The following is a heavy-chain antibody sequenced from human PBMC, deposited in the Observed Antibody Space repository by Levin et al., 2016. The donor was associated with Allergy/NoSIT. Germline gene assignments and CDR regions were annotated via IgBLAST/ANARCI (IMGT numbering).Heavy chain of an antibody. Sequence: WVRQAPGQGLEWMGWINPNSGDTNYAQKFQGRVTMTRDTSINTAYMELSRLRSDDTAVYYCAREVNNNWHLNPWGQGTLVTVSS. J-gene: IGHJ5*02. CDR3: AREVNNNWHLNP. D-gene: IGHD1-1*01. CDR2: INPNSGDT. V-gene: IGHV1-2*02.